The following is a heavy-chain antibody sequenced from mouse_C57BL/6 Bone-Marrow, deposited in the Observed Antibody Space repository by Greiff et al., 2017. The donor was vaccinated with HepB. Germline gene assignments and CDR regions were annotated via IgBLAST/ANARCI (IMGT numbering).Heavy chain of an antibody. CDR1: GYAFSSYW. D-gene: IGHD1-1*01. V-gene: IGHV1-80*01. Sequence: QVHVKQSGAELVKPGASVKISCKASGYAFSSYWMNWVKQRPGKGLEWIGQIYPGDGDTNYNGKFKGKATLTADKSSSTAYMQLSSLTSEDSAVYFCARSGFYYGSSFYYFDYWGQGTTLTVSS. CDR2: IYPGDGDT. J-gene: IGHJ2*01. CDR3: ARSGFYYGSSFYYFDY.